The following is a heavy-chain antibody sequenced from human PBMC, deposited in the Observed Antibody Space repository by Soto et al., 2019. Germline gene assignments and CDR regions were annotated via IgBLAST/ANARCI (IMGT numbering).Heavy chain of an antibody. CDR3: ARGGWELLEDYYYYYGMDV. D-gene: IGHD1-26*01. J-gene: IGHJ6*02. Sequence: ASVKVSCKASGGTFSSYAISRVRQAPGQGLEWMGGIIPIFGTANYAQKFQGRVTITADESTSTAYMELSSLRSEDTAVYYCARGGWELLEDYYYYYGMDVWGQGTTVTVSS. CDR2: IIPIFGTA. CDR1: GGTFSSYA. V-gene: IGHV1-69*13.